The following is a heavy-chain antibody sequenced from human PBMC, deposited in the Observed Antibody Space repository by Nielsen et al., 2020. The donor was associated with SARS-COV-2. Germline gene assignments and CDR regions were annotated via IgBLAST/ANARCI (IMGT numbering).Heavy chain of an antibody. Sequence: SVKVSCKASGGTFSSYAISWVRQAPGQWLEWMGGIIPIFGTANYAQKFQGRVTITADESTSTAYMELSSLRSEDTAVYYCARGGYRAPRIAVLNWFDPWGQGTLVTVSS. CDR2: IIPIFGTA. D-gene: IGHD6-19*01. V-gene: IGHV1-69*13. J-gene: IGHJ5*02. CDR1: GGTFSSYA. CDR3: ARGGYRAPRIAVLNWFDP.